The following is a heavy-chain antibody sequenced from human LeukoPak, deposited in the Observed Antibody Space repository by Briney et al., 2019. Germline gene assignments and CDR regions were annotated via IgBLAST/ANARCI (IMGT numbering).Heavy chain of an antibody. Sequence: EASVKVSCKASGGTFSSYAISWVQQAPGQGLEWRGGIIPIFGTANYAQKFQGRVTITTDESTSTAYMELSSLRSEDTAVYYCARCGDYTEYYFDYWGQGTLVTVSS. CDR3: ARCGDYTEYYFDY. D-gene: IGHD2-21*02. J-gene: IGHJ4*02. CDR1: GGTFSSYA. V-gene: IGHV1-69*05. CDR2: IIPIFGTA.